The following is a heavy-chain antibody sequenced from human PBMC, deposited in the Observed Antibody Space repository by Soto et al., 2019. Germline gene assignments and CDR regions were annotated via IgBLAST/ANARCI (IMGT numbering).Heavy chain of an antibody. V-gene: IGHV4-30-4*01. CDR3: ARYTNLSSYYHGVDV. D-gene: IGHD2-8*01. J-gene: IGHJ6*02. Sequence: QVQLQESGPGLVKPSQSVSLTCTVSGVSISSGDYYCSWIRQPPGKGLECIGYIYYSGNTNYAPSLGSRLTISIDTSRNQFSLHLMSVPAADTAIYYCARYTNLSSYYHGVDVWGQGTTVTVSS. CDR2: IYYSGNT. CDR1: GVSISSGDYY.